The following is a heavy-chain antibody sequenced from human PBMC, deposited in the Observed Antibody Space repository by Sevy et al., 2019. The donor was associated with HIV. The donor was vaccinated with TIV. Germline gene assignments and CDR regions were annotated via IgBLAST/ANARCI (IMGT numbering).Heavy chain of an antibody. J-gene: IGHJ4*02. CDR2: ISADSGNS. D-gene: IGHD2-21*02. CDR3: ARDLGGYGGNSIDY. CDR1: GYPFSSYG. Sequence: ASVKVSCKASGYPFSSYGISWVRQAPGQGLEWMGWISADSGNSNYAQNLQGRVTMTTDTSTRTAYLELRSLRFDDTAVYYCARDLGGYGGNSIDYWGQGTLVTVSS. V-gene: IGHV1-18*01.